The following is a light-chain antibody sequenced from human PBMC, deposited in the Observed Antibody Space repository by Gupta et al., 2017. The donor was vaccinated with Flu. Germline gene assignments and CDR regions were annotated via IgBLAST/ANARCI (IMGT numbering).Light chain of an antibody. CDR1: QSLLYTNGYNY. Sequence: DIVMTQSPLSLPVTPGEPASISCRSSQSLLYTNGYNYLDWYLQKPGQSPQLLIYMGSNRASGVPDRFSGSGSGTNFTLKISRVEAEDVGVYYCMQALQIHVLTFGGGTKVEIK. CDR3: MQALQIHVLT. V-gene: IGKV2-28*01. CDR2: MGS. J-gene: IGKJ4*01.